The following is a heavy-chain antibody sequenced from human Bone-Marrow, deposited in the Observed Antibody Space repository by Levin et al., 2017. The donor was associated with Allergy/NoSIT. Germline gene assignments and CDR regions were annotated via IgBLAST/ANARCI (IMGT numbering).Heavy chain of an antibody. Sequence: GESLKISCAASGFTFSNSWMSWVRQAPGKGLEWVANIKEDGSEKYYVDSVKGRFTISRDNAKNSLYVQMNSLRAEDTAVYYCARDQFRRATIGARWFDPWGQGTLVTVSS. CDR1: GFTFSNSW. V-gene: IGHV3-7*01. CDR3: ARDQFRRATIGARWFDP. CDR2: IKEDGSEK. D-gene: IGHD5-24*01. J-gene: IGHJ5*02.